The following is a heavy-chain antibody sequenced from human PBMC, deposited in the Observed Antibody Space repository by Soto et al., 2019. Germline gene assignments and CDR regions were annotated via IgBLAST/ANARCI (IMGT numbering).Heavy chain of an antibody. CDR1: GFTFSSYA. V-gene: IGHV3-30-3*01. Sequence: GGSLRLSCAASGFTFSSYAMHWVRQVPGKGLEWVAVISYDGSNKYYADSVKGRFTISRDNSKNTLYLQMNSLRAEDTAVYYCARARTTVTSYFQHWGQGTLVTVSS. CDR2: ISYDGSNK. J-gene: IGHJ1*01. D-gene: IGHD4-17*01. CDR3: ARARTTVTSYFQH.